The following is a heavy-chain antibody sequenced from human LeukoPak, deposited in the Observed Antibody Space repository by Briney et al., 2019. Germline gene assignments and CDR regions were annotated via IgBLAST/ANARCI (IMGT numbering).Heavy chain of an antibody. D-gene: IGHD3-22*01. CDR2: IYSGGST. J-gene: IGHJ4*02. CDR3: ARVDSSGYYSCFDY. CDR1: GFTVSSNY. V-gene: IGHV3-53*04. Sequence: GGSLRLSCAASGFTVSSNYMSWGRQAPGKGLEWVSVIYSGGSTYYADSVKGRFTISRHNSKNTLYLQMNSLRAEDTAVYYCARVDSSGYYSCFDYWGQGTLVTVSS.